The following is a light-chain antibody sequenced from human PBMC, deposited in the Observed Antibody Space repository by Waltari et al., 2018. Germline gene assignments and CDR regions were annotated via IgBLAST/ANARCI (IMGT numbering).Light chain of an antibody. CDR2: HAS. V-gene: IGKV3-11*01. J-gene: IGKJ4*01. CDR3: QHRSD. CDR1: QSVSSH. Sequence: EIVLTQFPATLSSLSGERATLSCRASQSVSSHLVWYQKKPGQAPRLLIPHASSRATGIPASFSGSGSSTAFTLTISSVDAEDFAVYYCQHRSDFGGGTKVEI.